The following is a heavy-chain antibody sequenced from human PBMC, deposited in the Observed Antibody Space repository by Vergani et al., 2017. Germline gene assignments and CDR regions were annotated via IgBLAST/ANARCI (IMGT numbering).Heavy chain of an antibody. J-gene: IGHJ4*02. D-gene: IGHD3-22*01. CDR1: GFTFSSYA. CDR2: ISGSGGST. V-gene: IGHV3-23*01. Sequence: EVQLLESGGGLVQPGGSLRLSCAASGFTFSSYAMSWVRQAPGKGLEWVSAISGSGGSTYYADSVKGRFTISRDNSKNTLYLQMNSLRAEDTAVHYCAKDHTRQDYYDSSGYYDYWGQGTLVTVSS. CDR3: AKDHTRQDYYDSSGYYDY.